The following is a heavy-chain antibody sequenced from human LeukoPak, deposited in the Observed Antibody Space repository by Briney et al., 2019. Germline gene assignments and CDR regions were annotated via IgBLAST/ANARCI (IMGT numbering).Heavy chain of an antibody. CDR1: GGSISSGGYY. CDR3: ARLVASYYYDRRVVFDY. D-gene: IGHD3-10*02. Sequence: SETLSLTCTVSGGSISSGGYYWSWIRQHPGKGLEWIGYIYYSGSTNYNPSLKSRVTISVDTSKNQFSLKLSSVTAADTAVYYCARLVASYYYDRRVVFDYWGQGTLVTVSS. J-gene: IGHJ4*02. V-gene: IGHV4-61*08. CDR2: IYYSGST.